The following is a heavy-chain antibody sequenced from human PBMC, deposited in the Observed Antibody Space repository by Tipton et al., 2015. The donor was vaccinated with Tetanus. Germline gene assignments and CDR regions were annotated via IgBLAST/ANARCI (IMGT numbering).Heavy chain of an antibody. V-gene: IGHV3-23*04. CDR3: AKEYGSGRYVVNY. CDR2: ISGSSGST. Sequence: QLVQSGGGVVQPGRSLTLSCAASGFSFSTFAMYWVRQAPGKGLEWVSAISGSSGSTYYADSVKGRFTISRDNSKNTLYLQMNSLRAEDTAVYYCAKEYGSGRYVVNYWGQGTLVTVSS. D-gene: IGHD6-19*01. J-gene: IGHJ4*02. CDR1: GFSFSTFA.